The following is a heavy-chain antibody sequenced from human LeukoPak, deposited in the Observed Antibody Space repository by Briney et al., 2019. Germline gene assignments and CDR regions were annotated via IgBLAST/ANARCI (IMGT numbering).Heavy chain of an antibody. Sequence: SETLSLTCAVYGGSFSGYYWSWIRQPPGKWLEWIGSIFHSGSTYYNPSLKSRVTMSIDTSKNQFSLKLNSVTAADTAVYYCARDRNLRHIVGILTASRGPFDYWGLGTLVTVSS. D-gene: IGHD1-26*01. CDR2: IFHSGST. CDR3: ARDRNLRHIVGILTASRGPFDY. V-gene: IGHV4-34*12. CDR1: GGSFSGYY. J-gene: IGHJ4*02.